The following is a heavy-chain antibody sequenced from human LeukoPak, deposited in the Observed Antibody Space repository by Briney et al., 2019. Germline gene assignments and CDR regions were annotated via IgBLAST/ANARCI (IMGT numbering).Heavy chain of an antibody. D-gene: IGHD3-10*01. CDR1: GFTFSDFW. V-gene: IGHV3-9*01. Sequence: GGSLRLSCAASGFTFSDFWMHWVRQAPGKGLEWVSGISWNSGSIGYADSVKGRFTISRDNAKNSLYLQMNSLRAEDTALYYCAKDITSRITMVRGVSTHAFDIWGQGTMVTVSS. CDR2: ISWNSGSI. J-gene: IGHJ3*02. CDR3: AKDITSRITMVRGVSTHAFDI.